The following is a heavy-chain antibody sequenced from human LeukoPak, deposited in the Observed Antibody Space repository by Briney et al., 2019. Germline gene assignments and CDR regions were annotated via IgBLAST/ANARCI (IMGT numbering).Heavy chain of an antibody. CDR1: GFTFSSYG. Sequence: GGSLRLSCAASGFTFSSYGMHWVRQAPGKGLEWVAFIRYDGSNKYYADSVKGRFTISRDNSKNALYLQMNSLRAEDTAVYYCAKESRLYCSGGSCYHYYYYYMDVWGKGTTVTISS. CDR3: AKESRLYCSGGSCYHYYYYYMDV. CDR2: IRYDGSNK. D-gene: IGHD2-15*01. J-gene: IGHJ6*03. V-gene: IGHV3-30*02.